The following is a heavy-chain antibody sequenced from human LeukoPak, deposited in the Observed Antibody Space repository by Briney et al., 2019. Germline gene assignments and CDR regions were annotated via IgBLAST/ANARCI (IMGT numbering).Heavy chain of an antibody. J-gene: IGHJ4*02. V-gene: IGHV3-7*03. D-gene: IGHD5-18*01. Sequence: GGSLRLSCAASGFTFSSYWMSWVRQAPGKGLEWVANIKQDGSEKYYVDSVKGRFTIPRDNAKNSLYLQMNSLRAEDTAVYYCARDRIQLWFQNHYFDYWGQGTLVTVSS. CDR2: IKQDGSEK. CDR1: GFTFSSYW. CDR3: ARDRIQLWFQNHYFDY.